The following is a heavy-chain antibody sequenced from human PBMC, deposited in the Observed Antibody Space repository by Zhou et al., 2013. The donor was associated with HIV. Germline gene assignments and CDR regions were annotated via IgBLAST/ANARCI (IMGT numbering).Heavy chain of an antibody. CDR2: IIPISITE. Sequence: QVQLVQSGAEVKKPGSSVKVSCKASGGTFSSYAISWVRQAPGQGLEWMGSIIPISITEKYAQKFKGRVTIIADELTSTAYMELSRLRSDDTAVYYCARGSSYCGDDCTDYWGQGTLVTVSS. J-gene: IGHJ4*02. D-gene: IGHD2-21*02. CDR3: ARGSSYCGDDCTDY. V-gene: IGHV1-69*15. CDR1: GGTFSSYA.